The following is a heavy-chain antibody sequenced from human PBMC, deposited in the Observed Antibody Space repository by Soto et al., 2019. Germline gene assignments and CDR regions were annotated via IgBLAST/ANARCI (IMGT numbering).Heavy chain of an antibody. J-gene: IGHJ6*02. V-gene: IGHV4-31*03. D-gene: IGHD6-6*01. CDR2: NYYSGIT. CDR3: ARGSSIAGLYYGMDV. CDR1: GGSISSGGYY. Sequence: QVQLQESGPGLVKPSQTLSLTCTVSGGSISSGGYYWTWIRQHPGKGLEWIGYNYYSGITYYNPSLKSRVTXSXAXSXXQFSLKLSSVTAADTAVDYCARGSSIAGLYYGMDVWGQGTTVTVSS.